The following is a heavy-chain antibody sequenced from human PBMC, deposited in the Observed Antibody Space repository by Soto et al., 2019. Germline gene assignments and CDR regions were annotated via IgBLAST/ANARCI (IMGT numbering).Heavy chain of an antibody. CDR1: GFTFSSYE. J-gene: IGHJ6*02. Sequence: PGGSLRLSCAASGFTFSSYEMNWVRQAPGKGLEWVSYISSSGSTIYYADSVKGRFTISRDNAKNSLYLQMNSLRAEDTAVYYCARDESNIVVGPYYGMDVWGQGTTVTVSS. D-gene: IGHD2-2*01. CDR2: ISSSGSTI. CDR3: ARDESNIVVGPYYGMDV. V-gene: IGHV3-48*03.